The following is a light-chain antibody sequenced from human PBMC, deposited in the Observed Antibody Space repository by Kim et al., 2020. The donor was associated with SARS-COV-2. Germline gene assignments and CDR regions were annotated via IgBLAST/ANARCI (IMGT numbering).Light chain of an antibody. CDR1: SSDVGGYNY. CDR3: SSYTSSSTLVV. Sequence: QSVVTQPASVSGSPGQSITISCTGTSSDVGGYNYVSWYQQHPGKAPKLMIYDVSNRPSGVSNRFSGSKSGNMASLTISGLQAEDEADYYCSSYTSSSTLVVFGGGTQLTVL. V-gene: IGLV2-14*03. J-gene: IGLJ2*01. CDR2: DVS.